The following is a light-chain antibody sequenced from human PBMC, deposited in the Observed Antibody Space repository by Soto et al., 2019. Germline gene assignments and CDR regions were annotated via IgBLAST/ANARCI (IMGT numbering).Light chain of an antibody. CDR3: HHRSNCLDT. CDR1: QSVSSC. Sequence: IILSQSEGTRFLSPWHRASLSCRASQSVSSCLAWYQQKPGKPPRLLIYDASNMATGIPSRFSGSGSGTDFTLTISSLQAEDFAVYYCHHRSNCLDTFGQGRLLEV. V-gene: IGKV3-11*01. J-gene: IGKJ5*01. CDR2: DAS.